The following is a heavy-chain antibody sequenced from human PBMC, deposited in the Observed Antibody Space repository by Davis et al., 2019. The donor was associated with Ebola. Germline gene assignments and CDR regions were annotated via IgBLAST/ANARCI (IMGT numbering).Heavy chain of an antibody. Sequence: GESLKISCAASGFTFSSYWMHWVRQAPGKGLVWVSRINRDESGTTYADSVKGRFTISRDNAKNTLYLQMNSLRAEDTAVYYCAREGATGYYYGMDVWGQGTTVTVSS. D-gene: IGHD4-17*01. V-gene: IGHV3-74*01. CDR3: AREGATGYYYGMDV. J-gene: IGHJ6*02. CDR2: INRDESGT. CDR1: GFTFSSYW.